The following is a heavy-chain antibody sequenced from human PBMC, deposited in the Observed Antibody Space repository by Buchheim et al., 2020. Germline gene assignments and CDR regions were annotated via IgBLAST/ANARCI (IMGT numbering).Heavy chain of an antibody. CDR1: GFRFSSSR. V-gene: IGHV3-7*04. J-gene: IGHJ4*02. Sequence: EVQLVESGGGLVQPGGSLRLSCAASGFRFSSSRMTWVRQASGKGLEWVANIKQDGSQKYYADSVKGRFTISRDNTKNSLYLQLNSLRVEDTAVYYCTRVLEDDWGQGTL. CDR2: IKQDGSQK. CDR3: TRVLEDD.